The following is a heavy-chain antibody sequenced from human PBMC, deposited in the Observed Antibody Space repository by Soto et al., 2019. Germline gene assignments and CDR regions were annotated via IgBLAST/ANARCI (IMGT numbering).Heavy chain of an antibody. CDR3: AREGYSYGYGYFDH. J-gene: IGHJ4*02. CDR2: IYYSGST. D-gene: IGHD5-18*01. V-gene: IGHV4-61*01. CDR1: GGSVSSGSYY. Sequence: QVQLQESGPGLVKPSETLSLTCTVSGGSVSSGSYYWSWIRQPPGKGLEWIGYIYYSGSTNYNPSLKSRVTISVDTSKNQFSLKLSSVTAADTAVYYCAREGYSYGYGYFDHWGQGTLVTVSS.